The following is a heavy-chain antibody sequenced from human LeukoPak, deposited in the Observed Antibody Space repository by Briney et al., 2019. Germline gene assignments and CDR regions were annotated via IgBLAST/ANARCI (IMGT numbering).Heavy chain of an antibody. V-gene: IGHV3-21*01. CDR3: ARDLGQYYDTSDNWFDP. J-gene: IGHJ5*02. D-gene: IGHD3-22*01. CDR1: GFTFSSYT. CDR2: ISSSRSYI. Sequence: GGSLRLSCAASGFTFSSYTMNWVRQAPGKGLEWVSSISSSRSYIYYADSVKGRFTISRDNAKNTLNLQMNSLRAEDTAVYYCARDLGQYYDTSDNWFDPWGQGTLVTVSS.